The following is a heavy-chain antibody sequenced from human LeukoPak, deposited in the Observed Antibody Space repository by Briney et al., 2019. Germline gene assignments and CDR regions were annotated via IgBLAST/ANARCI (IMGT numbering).Heavy chain of an antibody. J-gene: IGHJ5*02. CDR1: GYTFTSYA. CDR3: ARLAVAGTLTDWFDP. Sequence: ASVKVSCKASGYTFTSYAMKWVRQAPGQGLEWMGWINTNTGNPTYAQGFTGRFVFSLDTSVSTAYLQISSLKAEDTAVYYCARLAVAGTLTDWFDPWGQGTLVTVSS. CDR2: INTNTGNP. D-gene: IGHD6-19*01. V-gene: IGHV7-4-1*02.